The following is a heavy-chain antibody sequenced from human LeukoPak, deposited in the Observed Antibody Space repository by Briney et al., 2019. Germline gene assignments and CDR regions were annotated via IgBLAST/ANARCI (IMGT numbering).Heavy chain of an antibody. D-gene: IGHD1-26*01. V-gene: IGHV3-66*01. Sequence: PGGSLRLSCAASGFTVSTNYMSWVRQAPGKGLEWVSVIYSGGSTYYADSVKGRFTISRDISKNTLYLQMDSLRAEDTVVFYCGGGRGSYYWFDYGGQGPLLPVS. CDR2: IYSGGST. CDR3: GGGRGSYYWFDY. CDR1: GFTVSTNY. J-gene: IGHJ4*02.